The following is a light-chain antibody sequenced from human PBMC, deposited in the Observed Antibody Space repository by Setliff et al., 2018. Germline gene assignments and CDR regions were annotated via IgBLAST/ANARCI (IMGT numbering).Light chain of an antibody. Sequence: QSALTQPASVSGSPGQSITISCTGTSSGVGGYNYVSWYQQHPGKAPKLMIYDVSKRPSGVSNRFSGSKSGNTASLTISGLQAEDEADYYCSSYTSSSTPYVFGTGTRAPS. V-gene: IGLV2-14*01. CDR3: SSYTSSSTPYV. CDR1: SSGVGGYNY. J-gene: IGLJ1*01. CDR2: DVS.